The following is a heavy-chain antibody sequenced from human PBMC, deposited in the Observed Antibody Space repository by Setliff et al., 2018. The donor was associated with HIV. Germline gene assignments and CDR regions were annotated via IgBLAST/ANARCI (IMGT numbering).Heavy chain of an antibody. D-gene: IGHD3-10*01. CDR1: GGSISSSSYY. CDR2: IDYSGST. Sequence: SETLSLTCTVSGGSISSSSYYWGWIRQPPGKGLEWIGSIDYSGSTYYNPSLKSRVTISVDTSKNQFSLKLSSVTAADTAVYYCAGGLHYGLGRYIDYWGQGTLVTVSS. V-gene: IGHV4-39*07. CDR3: AGGLHYGLGRYIDY. J-gene: IGHJ4*02.